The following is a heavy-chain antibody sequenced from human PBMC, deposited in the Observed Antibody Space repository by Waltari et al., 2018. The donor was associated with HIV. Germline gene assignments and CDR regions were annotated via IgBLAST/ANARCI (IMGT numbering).Heavy chain of an antibody. Sequence: QVQLVESGGGVVQPGRSLRLSCATSGFTLSSYGMHWVGQGPGKGLGWVTVIWYGGSKKYYADSVKGRFTISRDNSKNTLYLQMNSLRIEDSAVYYCARKYSSSWGAPFDYWGQGTLVTVSS. CDR2: IWYGGSKK. CDR1: GFTLSSYG. CDR3: ARKYSSSWGAPFDY. V-gene: IGHV3-33*01. D-gene: IGHD6-13*01. J-gene: IGHJ4*02.